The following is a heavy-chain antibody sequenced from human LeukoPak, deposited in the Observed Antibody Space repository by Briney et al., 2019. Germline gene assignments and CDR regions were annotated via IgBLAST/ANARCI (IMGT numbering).Heavy chain of an antibody. CDR3: AREGGDDPTMCDC. CDR2: IYNSGKT. D-gene: IGHD2-21*01. Sequence: SETLSLTCTVSGASISAYYWSWIRQPPGKGLQWIGGIYNSGKTNYNPSLKSRVIMSVETSKNQFSLRLSSVTAADTAVYYCAREGGDDPTMCDCWGQGTLVTVSS. J-gene: IGHJ4*02. CDR1: GASISAYY. V-gene: IGHV4-4*07.